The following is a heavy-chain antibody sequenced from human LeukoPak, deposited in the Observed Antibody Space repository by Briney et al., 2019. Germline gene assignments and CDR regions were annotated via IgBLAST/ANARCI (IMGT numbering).Heavy chain of an antibody. J-gene: IGHJ3*02. CDR2: ISAYNGNT. D-gene: IGHD3-10*01. CDR3: ATSIPDYYGSGSRNAFDI. V-gene: IGHV1-18*01. CDR1: GYTFTSYG. Sequence: ASVKVSCKASGYTFTSYGISWVRQAPGQGLEWMGWISAYNGNTNYAQKLQGRVTITTDTSTSTAYMELRSLRSDDTAVYYCATSIPDYYGSGSRNAFDIWGQGTMVTVSS.